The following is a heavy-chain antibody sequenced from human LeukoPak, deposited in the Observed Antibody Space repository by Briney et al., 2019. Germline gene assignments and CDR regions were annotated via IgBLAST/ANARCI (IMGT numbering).Heavy chain of an antibody. Sequence: ASVKVSCKASGYTFTSYGISWVRQAPGQGLEWMGWISAYNGNTNYAQKLQGRGTMTTDTSTSTAYMELRSLRSDDTAVYYCARAPIRITMVRGGRRFWFDPWGQGTLVTVSS. V-gene: IGHV1-18*01. CDR2: ISAYNGNT. CDR1: GYTFTSYG. D-gene: IGHD3-10*01. J-gene: IGHJ5*02. CDR3: ARAPIRITMVRGGRRFWFDP.